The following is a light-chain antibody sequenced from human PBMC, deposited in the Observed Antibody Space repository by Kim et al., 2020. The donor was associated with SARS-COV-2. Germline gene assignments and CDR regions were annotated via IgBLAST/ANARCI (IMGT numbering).Light chain of an antibody. V-gene: IGLV3-1*01. CDR1: KLGDKY. CDR3: QAWDSSLAV. CDR2: QDS. J-gene: IGLJ3*02. Sequence: SYELTQPPSVSVSPGQTASITCSGDKLGDKYACWYQQKPGQSLVLVIYQDSKRPSGIPERFSGSNSGNTATLTISGTQAMDEADYYCQAWDSSLAVFGGG.